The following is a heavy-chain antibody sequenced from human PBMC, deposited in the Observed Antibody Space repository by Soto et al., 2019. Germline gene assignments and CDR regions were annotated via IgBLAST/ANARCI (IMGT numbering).Heavy chain of an antibody. CDR2: VNGDGIST. J-gene: IGHJ4*02. CDR1: GFTFSGYS. Sequence: GGSLRLSCAASGFTFSGYSMHWVRQAPGKGLEWVSRVNGDGISTTYADSVKGRFTISRDNAKNTLYLQMNSLRAEDTAVYYCARAYYGAGNLDYWGRGTLVTVSS. D-gene: IGHD3-10*01. CDR3: ARAYYGAGNLDY. V-gene: IGHV3-74*01.